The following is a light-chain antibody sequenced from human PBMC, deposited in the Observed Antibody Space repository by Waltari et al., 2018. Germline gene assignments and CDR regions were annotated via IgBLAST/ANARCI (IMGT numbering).Light chain of an antibody. CDR1: QSFSRA. J-gene: IGKJ1*01. CDR2: GIF. CDR3: QHYVMLPVT. V-gene: IGKV3-20*01. Sequence: EIVLTQSPGTLSLSPGERATLSCRTSQSFSRALAWYQQKPGQAPRLLIYGIFNRATGIPDRFSGSGSGTDFSLTISRLEPEDFAVYYCQHYVMLPVTFGQGTRVEVK.